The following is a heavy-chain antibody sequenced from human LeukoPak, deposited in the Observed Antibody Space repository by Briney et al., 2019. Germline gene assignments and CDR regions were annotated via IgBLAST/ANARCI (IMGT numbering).Heavy chain of an antibody. CDR2: INNSGST. D-gene: IGHD3-10*01. CDR3: ARAREYWMARGFDY. CDR1: GGSFSGYY. Sequence: SETLSLTCAVYGGSFSGYYWSWIRQPPGKGLEWIGEINNSGSTNYNPSLKSRVTISVDTSKNQFSLKLSSVTAADTAVYYCARAREYWMARGFDYWGQGTLVTVSS. J-gene: IGHJ4*02. V-gene: IGHV4-34*01.